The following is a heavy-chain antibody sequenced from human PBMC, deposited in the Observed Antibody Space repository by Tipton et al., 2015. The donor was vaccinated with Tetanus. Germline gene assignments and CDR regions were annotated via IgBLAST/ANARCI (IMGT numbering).Heavy chain of an antibody. Sequence: TLSLTCTVSGGSISSGGYYWSWIRQHPGKGLEWIGYIYYSGSTYYNPSLKSRVTISVDTSKSQFSLKLSSVTAADTAVYYCARGGCSGGSCYPTYYYYGMDVWGQGTTVTVSS. V-gene: IGHV4-31*03. J-gene: IGHJ6*02. CDR1: GGSISSGGYY. CDR3: ARGGCSGGSCYPTYYYYGMDV. D-gene: IGHD2-15*01. CDR2: IYYSGST.